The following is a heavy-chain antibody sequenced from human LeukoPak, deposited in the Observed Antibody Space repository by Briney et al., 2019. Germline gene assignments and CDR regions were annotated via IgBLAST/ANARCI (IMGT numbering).Heavy chain of an antibody. Sequence: PGGSLRLSCAASGFIFSTYGIHWVRQAPGKGLEWVAFIRYDGSNIYFADCVKGRFTISRDRSKNIVFLQMNSLRPEDTAVYYCARDVGIVPFDYWGQGTLVTVSS. CDR3: ARDVGIVPFDY. V-gene: IGHV3-30*02. D-gene: IGHD1-26*01. CDR2: IRYDGSNI. CDR1: GFIFSTYG. J-gene: IGHJ4*02.